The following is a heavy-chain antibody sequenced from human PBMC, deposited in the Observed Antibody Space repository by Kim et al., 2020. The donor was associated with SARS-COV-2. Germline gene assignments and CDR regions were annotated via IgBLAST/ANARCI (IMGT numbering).Heavy chain of an antibody. CDR1: GFTFSSYG. J-gene: IGHJ4*02. CDR3: ARDREIYSSSWLVDF. D-gene: IGHD6-13*01. V-gene: IGHV3-33*01. Sequence: GGSLRLSCAASGFTFSSYGMHWVRQAPGKGLEWVAVIWYDGSNKYYADSVKGRFTISRDNSKNTLYLQMNSLRAEDTAVYYCARDREIYSSSWLVDFWGQGTLVTVSS. CDR2: IWYDGSNK.